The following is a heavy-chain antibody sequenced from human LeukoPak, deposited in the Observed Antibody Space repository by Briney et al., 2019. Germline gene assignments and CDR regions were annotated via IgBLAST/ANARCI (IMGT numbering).Heavy chain of an antibody. D-gene: IGHD4-17*01. J-gene: IGHJ4*02. Sequence: ASVNVSCKASGYTFTNYGITWVRQAPGQGLEWMGWISTYKGNTNYAQRLQGRVTMTTDTSTSTAYMELRSLRSDDTAVYYCATEGGWAPTDYGENVYWGQGTLVTVSS. CDR1: GYTFTNYG. V-gene: IGHV1-18*01. CDR3: ATEGGWAPTDYGENVY. CDR2: ISTYKGNT.